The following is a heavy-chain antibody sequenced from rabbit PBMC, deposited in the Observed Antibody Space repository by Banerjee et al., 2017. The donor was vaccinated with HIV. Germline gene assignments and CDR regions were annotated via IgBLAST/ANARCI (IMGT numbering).Heavy chain of an antibody. CDR2: IVAGSDDIT. D-gene: IGHD1-1*01. J-gene: IGHJ4*01. CDR3: ARAGGFENYFNL. Sequence: QSLEESGGGLVQPGGSLTLTCKASGFDFSSSYYMCCVRQAPGKGLEWIGCIVAGSDDITYYASWAKGRFTISKTSSTTVTLQMTGLTAADTATFFCARAGGFENYFNLWGQGTLVTVS. V-gene: IGHV1S40*01. CDR1: GFDFSSSYY.